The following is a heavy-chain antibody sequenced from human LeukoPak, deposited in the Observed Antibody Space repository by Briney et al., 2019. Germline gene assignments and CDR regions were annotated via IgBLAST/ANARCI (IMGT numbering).Heavy chain of an antibody. CDR2: ISYSGNT. V-gene: IGHV4-30-4*07. J-gene: IGHJ4*02. CDR3: ARINYYDSSGYYYDDY. D-gene: IGHD3-22*01. Sequence: SETLSLTCAVSGGSISSGGFSWSWIRQPPGKGLEWIGYISYSGNTYYNPSLKSRVTISVDTSKNQFSLKLSSVTAADTAVYFCARINYYDSSGYYYDDYWGQGALVTVSS. CDR1: GGSISSGGFS.